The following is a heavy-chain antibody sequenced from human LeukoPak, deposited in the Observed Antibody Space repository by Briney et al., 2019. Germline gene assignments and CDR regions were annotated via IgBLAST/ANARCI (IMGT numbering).Heavy chain of an antibody. CDR3: ARAPVTPTFDY. J-gene: IGHJ4*02. CDR2: IYYSGST. D-gene: IGHD4-17*01. V-gene: IGHV4-59*01. CDR1: GGSISSYY. Sequence: PSETLSLTCTDSGGSISSYYWSWIRQPPGKGLEWIGYIYYSGSTNYNPSLKSRVTISVDTSKNQFSLKLSSVTAADTAVYYCARAPVTPTFDYWGQGTLVTVSS.